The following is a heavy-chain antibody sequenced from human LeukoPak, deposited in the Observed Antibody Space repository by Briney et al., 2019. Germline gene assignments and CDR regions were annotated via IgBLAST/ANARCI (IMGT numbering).Heavy chain of an antibody. D-gene: IGHD6-19*01. CDR3: ARDRLAVAGSYYYYYGMDV. Sequence: PSETLSLTCTVSGGSTSSYYWSWIRQPPGKGLEWIGYIYYSGSTNYNPSLTSRVTISVDTSKNQFSLKLSSVPAADTAVYYCARDRLAVAGSYYYYYGMDVWGQGTTVTVSS. CDR1: GGSTSSYY. V-gene: IGHV4-59*01. J-gene: IGHJ6*02. CDR2: IYYSGST.